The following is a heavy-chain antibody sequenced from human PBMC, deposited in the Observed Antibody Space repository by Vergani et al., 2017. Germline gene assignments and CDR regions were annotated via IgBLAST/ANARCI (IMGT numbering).Heavy chain of an antibody. Sequence: VQLVESGGGVVQPGGSLRLSCAASGFILSDHYMDWVRQAPGKGLEWVGRIRNKANDYTTQYAASVKGRFTISRDDSKSYLYLQINSLQTDDTALYYCVRVKGSNWNDHLYDIWGQGTLVTVSS. D-gene: IGHD1-1*01. J-gene: IGHJ3*02. V-gene: IGHV3-72*01. CDR3: VRVKGSNWNDHLYDI. CDR1: GFILSDHY. CDR2: IRNKANDYTT.